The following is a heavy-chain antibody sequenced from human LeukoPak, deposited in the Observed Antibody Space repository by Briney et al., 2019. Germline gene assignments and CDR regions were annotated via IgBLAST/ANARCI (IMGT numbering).Heavy chain of an antibody. CDR1: GGSISSYY. V-gene: IGHV4-59*12. D-gene: IGHD3-10*01. CDR2: IYYSGST. CDR3: ARDLFTMARRSESWFDP. Sequence: SETLSLTCTVSGGSISSYYWSWIRQPPGKGLEWIGYIYYSGSTNYNPSLKSRVTMSVDTSKNQFSLKLSSVTAADTAVYYCARDLFTMARRSESWFDPWGQGTLVTVSS. J-gene: IGHJ5*02.